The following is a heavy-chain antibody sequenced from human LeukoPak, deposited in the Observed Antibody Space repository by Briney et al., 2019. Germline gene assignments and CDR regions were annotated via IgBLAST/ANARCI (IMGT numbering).Heavy chain of an antibody. CDR3: ARAIHGAT. V-gene: IGHV3-66*01. CDR1: GFTVSRDY. D-gene: IGHD3-10*01. CDR2: IYSDGTT. J-gene: IGHJ5*02. Sequence: HPGGSLRLSCAASGFTVSRDYMSWVRQAPGKGLEWVSFIYSDGTTFYADSVKGRFTISRDNSKNTLYLQMNSLRAEDTAVYYCARAIHGATWGQGTLVTVSS.